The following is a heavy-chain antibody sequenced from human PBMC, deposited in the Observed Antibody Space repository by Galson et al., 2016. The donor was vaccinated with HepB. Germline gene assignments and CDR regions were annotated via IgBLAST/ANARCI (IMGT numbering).Heavy chain of an antibody. CDR3: AKAHYDILTGYWPYFDY. J-gene: IGHJ4*02. Sequence: SLRLSCAVSGFTLKDYNINWVRQAPGKGLEWVSGISGSGGSTYYADSVKGRITISRDNSKNTLYLQMNSLRVEDTAVYYCAKAHYDILTGYWPYFDYWGQGTLVTVSS. CDR2: ISGSGGST. V-gene: IGHV3-23*01. CDR1: GFTLKDYN. D-gene: IGHD3-9*01.